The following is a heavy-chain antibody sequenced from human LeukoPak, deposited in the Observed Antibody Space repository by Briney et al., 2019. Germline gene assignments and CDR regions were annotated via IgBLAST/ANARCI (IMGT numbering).Heavy chain of an antibody. Sequence: GGSLRLSCAASGFTFSSYGMHWVRQAPGKGLEWVAVIWYDGSNKYYADSVKGRFTISRDNSKNTLYLQMNSLRAEDTAVYYCARDRRGYVGSFDYWGKGTLVTVSS. V-gene: IGHV3-33*01. CDR2: IWYDGSNK. CDR1: GFTFSSYG. D-gene: IGHD6-25*01. J-gene: IGHJ4*02. CDR3: ARDRRGYVGSFDY.